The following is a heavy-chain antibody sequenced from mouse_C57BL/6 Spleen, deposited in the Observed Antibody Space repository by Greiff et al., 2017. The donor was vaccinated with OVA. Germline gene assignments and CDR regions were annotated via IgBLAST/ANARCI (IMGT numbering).Heavy chain of an antibody. D-gene: IGHD3-2*02. Sequence: EVQLQRSGPELVKPGASVKISCKASGYSFTGYYMNWVKQSPEKSLEWIGEINPSTGGTTYNQKFKAKATLTVDKSSSTAYMQLKSLTSEDTAVYYCARSSGNYFDYWGQGTTLTVSS. CDR2: INPSTGGT. V-gene: IGHV1-42*01. CDR1: GYSFTGYY. J-gene: IGHJ2*01. CDR3: ARSSGNYFDY.